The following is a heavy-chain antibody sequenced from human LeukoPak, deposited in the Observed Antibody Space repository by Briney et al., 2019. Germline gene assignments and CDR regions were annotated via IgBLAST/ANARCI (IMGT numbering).Heavy chain of an antibody. Sequence: SQTLSLTCTVSGGSISSGSYYWSWIRQPAGKGLEWIGRIYTSGSTNYNPSLKSRVTISVNASKNQFSLKLSSVTAADTAVYYCARGPLAYFDYWGQGTLVTVSS. CDR1: GGSISSGSYY. CDR3: ARGPLAYFDY. CDR2: IYTSGST. D-gene: IGHD5-12*01. V-gene: IGHV4-61*02. J-gene: IGHJ4*02.